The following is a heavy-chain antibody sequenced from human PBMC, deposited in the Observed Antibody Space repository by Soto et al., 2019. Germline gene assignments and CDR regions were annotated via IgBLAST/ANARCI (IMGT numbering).Heavy chain of an antibody. J-gene: IGHJ5*02. Sequence: QLQLQASGPGLVKPSETLSLTCTVSGGSISSSSFHWGWIRQPPGKGLEWIGSIYCGSTYYSPSLKSRSTISVDTSKNQFSLKRSSVTAADPAVYYCARRERAAGTDWWFDHWGQGTLVTVSS. CDR1: GGSISSSSFH. D-gene: IGHD6-13*01. CDR3: ARRERAAGTDWWFDH. CDR2: IYCGST. V-gene: IGHV4-39*01.